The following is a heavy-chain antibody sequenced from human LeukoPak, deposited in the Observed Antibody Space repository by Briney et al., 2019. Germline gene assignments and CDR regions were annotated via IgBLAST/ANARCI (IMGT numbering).Heavy chain of an antibody. J-gene: IGHJ4*02. CDR3: EGGSSGKVDY. CDR1: GDSITSGNYY. D-gene: IGHD6-13*01. CDR2: FYYTGNT. Sequence: PSETLSLTCTVSGDSITSGNYYWGWIRQPPGKGLEWIGSFYYTGNTYYNPSLKSRVTIFVDTSKNQFSLKLSSVTAADTAVYFCEGGSSGKVDYWGQGTLVTVSS. V-gene: IGHV4-39*01.